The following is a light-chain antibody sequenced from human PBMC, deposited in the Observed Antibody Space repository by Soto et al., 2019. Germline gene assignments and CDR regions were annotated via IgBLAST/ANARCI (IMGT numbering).Light chain of an antibody. J-gene: IGKJ1*01. CDR1: QSVSNNY. V-gene: IGKV3-20*01. Sequence: EIVLTHFPGTLSLSPGERATLSCRASQSVSNNYLAWYQQKPGQAPRLVIFGASNRATGIPDRFSASGSGTEFTLTISRLEPEDVAAYYCQQYATSPLTFGHGTKVDIK. CDR3: QQYATSPLT. CDR2: GAS.